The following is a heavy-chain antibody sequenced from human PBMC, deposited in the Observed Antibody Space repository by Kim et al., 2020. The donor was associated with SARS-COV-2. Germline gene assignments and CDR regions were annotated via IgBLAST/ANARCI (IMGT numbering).Heavy chain of an antibody. CDR2: ISGNGRIT. CDR1: GFTFSTYA. Sequence: GGSLRLSCAASGFTFSTYAMSWVRQAPGKGLECVSSISGNGRITYYADSVKGRFTFSRDNSKNTLYLQMNSLRVEDTAVYYCARRSPYGFGYYFDSWGRGTLVTVSS. CDR3: ARRSPYGFGYYFDS. D-gene: IGHD5-18*01. V-gene: IGHV3-23*01. J-gene: IGHJ4*02.